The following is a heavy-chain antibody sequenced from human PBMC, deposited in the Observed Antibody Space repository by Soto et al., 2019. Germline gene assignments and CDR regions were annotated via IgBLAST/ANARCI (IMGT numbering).Heavy chain of an antibody. Sequence: GASVKVSCKASGGTFSSYAISWVRQAPGQGLEWMGGIIPIFGTANYAQKFQGRVTITRDTSASTAYMELSSLRSEDTAVYYCAAYGDNEGYWGQGTLVTVSS. CDR3: AAYGDNEGY. D-gene: IGHD4-17*01. J-gene: IGHJ4*02. V-gene: IGHV1-69*05. CDR2: IIPIFGTA. CDR1: GGTFSSYA.